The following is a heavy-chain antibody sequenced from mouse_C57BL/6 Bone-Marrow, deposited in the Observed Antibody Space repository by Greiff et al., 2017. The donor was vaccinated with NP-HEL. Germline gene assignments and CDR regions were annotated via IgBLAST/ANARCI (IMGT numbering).Heavy chain of an antibody. CDR3: ARGGNYWYYFDY. Sequence: QVQLQQSGAELVKPGASVKMSCKASGYTFTTYPIEWVKQNPGQSLEWIGNFHPYNDDTEYNEKFKNKATLTVEKSSSTVYLELSRLTSDDSSVYDCARGGNYWYYFDYWGQGTTLTVSS. CDR1: GYTFTTYP. D-gene: IGHD2-1*01. J-gene: IGHJ2*01. CDR2: FHPYNDDT. V-gene: IGHV1-47*01.